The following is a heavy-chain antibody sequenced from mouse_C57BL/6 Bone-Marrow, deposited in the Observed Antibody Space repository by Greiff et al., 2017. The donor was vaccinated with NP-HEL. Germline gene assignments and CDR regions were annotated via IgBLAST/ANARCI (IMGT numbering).Heavy chain of an antibody. CDR3: YGNPRAFAY. V-gene: IGHV1-64*01. CDR1: GYTFTSYW. J-gene: IGHJ3*01. D-gene: IGHD2-1*01. CDR2: IHPNSGST. Sequence: QVQLQQPGAELVKPGASVKLSCKASGYTFTSYWMHWVKQRPGQGLEWIGMIHPNSGSTNYNEKFESKATLTVDKSSSTAYMQLSSLTSEDSAVYYCYGNPRAFAYWGQGTLVTVSA.